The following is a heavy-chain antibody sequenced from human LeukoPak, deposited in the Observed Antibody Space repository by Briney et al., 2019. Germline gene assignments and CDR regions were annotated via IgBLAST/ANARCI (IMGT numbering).Heavy chain of an antibody. V-gene: IGHV4-34*01. CDR1: GGSFSDYY. D-gene: IGHD2-2*01. J-gene: IGHJ5*02. Sequence: KPSETLSLTCAVYGGSFSDYYWSWIRQPPGKGLEWIGEINHSGSTNYNPSLKSRVTIPVDTSRNQFSLKLSSVTAADTAVYYCARGPTTTGCYFKAPGCNWFDPWGQGTLVTVSS. CDR2: INHSGST. CDR3: ARGPTTTGCYFKAPGCNWFDP.